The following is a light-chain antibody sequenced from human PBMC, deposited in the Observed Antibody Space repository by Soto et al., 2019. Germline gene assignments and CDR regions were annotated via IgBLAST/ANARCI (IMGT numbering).Light chain of an antibody. CDR2: AAS. V-gene: IGKV1-17*01. Sequence: DIQMTQSPSSLSASVGDRVTITCRASQGIGSGLGWYQQKPGKAPKRLIYAASSLQSGVPSRVSGRGSGTEFTLTISSLQPEDFATYYCLQHNSYPPTFGGGTKVEIK. CDR1: QGIGSG. J-gene: IGKJ4*01. CDR3: LQHNSYPPT.